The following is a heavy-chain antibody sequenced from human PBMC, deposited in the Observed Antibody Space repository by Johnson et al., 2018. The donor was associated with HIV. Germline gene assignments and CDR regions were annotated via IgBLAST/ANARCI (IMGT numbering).Heavy chain of an antibody. CDR1: VFTFSNAW. CDR3: AKAYSSGWWALDI. V-gene: IGHV3-30*02. J-gene: IGHJ3*02. Sequence: QVQLVESGGGLVKPGGSLRLSCAASVFTFSNAWMSWVRQAPGKGLEWVAFIRYDGSNKYYADSVKGRFTISRDNSKNTLYLQMNSLRAEDTAVYYCAKAYSSGWWALDIWGLGAMVTVSS. D-gene: IGHD6-19*01. CDR2: IRYDGSNK.